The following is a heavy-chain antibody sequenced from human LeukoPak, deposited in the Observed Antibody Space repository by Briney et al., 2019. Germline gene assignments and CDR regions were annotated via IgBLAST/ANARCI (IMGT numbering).Heavy chain of an antibody. J-gene: IGHJ4*02. V-gene: IGHV1-24*01. CDR1: GYTLTELS. D-gene: IGHD3-16*01. CDR2: FDPEDGET. CDR3: ARDQGASSKVRPLDY. Sequence: GASVKVSCKVSGYTLTELSMHWVRQAPGKGLEWMGGFDPEDGETIYAQKFQGRVTITRDASASTAYMELSSLRSEDTAVYYCARDQGASSKVRPLDYWGQGTLVTVSS.